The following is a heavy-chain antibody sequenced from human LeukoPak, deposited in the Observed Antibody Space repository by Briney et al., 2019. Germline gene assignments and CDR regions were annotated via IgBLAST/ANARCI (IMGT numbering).Heavy chain of an antibody. CDR3: ARGLNYDILTGYYPD. Sequence: ASVKVSCKASGYTFTSYGISWVRQAPGQGLEWMGWISAYNGNTNYAQKLQGRVTMTTDTSTSTAYMELRSLRSDDTAVYYCARGLNYDILTGYYPDWGQGTLVTVSS. CDR2: ISAYNGNT. D-gene: IGHD3-9*01. V-gene: IGHV1-18*01. CDR1: GYTFTSYG. J-gene: IGHJ4*02.